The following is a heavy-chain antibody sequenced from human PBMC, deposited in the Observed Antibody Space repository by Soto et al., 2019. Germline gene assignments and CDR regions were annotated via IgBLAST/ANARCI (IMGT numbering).Heavy chain of an antibody. CDR1: GYTFTGYY. D-gene: IGHD2-8*01. CDR2: INPNSGGT. J-gene: IGHJ6*02. Sequence: ASVKVSCKASGYTFTGYYMHWVRQAPGQGLEWMGWINPNSGGTNYAQKFQGWVTMTRDTSISTAYMELSRLRSDDTAVYYCARESPIVLMVYAIRDYYGMDVWGQGTTVTVYS. V-gene: IGHV1-2*04. CDR3: ARESPIVLMVYAIRDYYGMDV.